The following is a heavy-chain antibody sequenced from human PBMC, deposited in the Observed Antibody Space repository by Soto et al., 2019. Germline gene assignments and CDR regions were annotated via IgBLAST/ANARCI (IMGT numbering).Heavy chain of an antibody. CDR3: ALVMTTVTTARDY. CDR2: IYYSGST. D-gene: IGHD4-17*01. Sequence: SETLSLTCTVSGGSIGSGDYYWSWIRQPPGKGLEWIGYIYYSGSTYYNPSLKSRVTISVDTSKNQFSLKLSSVTAADTAVYYCALVMTTVTTARDYWGQGTLVTVSS. J-gene: IGHJ4*02. CDR1: GGSIGSGDYY. V-gene: IGHV4-30-4*01.